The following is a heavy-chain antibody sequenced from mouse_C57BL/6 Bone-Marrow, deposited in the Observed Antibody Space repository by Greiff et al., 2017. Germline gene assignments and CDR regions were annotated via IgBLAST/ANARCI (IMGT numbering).Heavy chain of an antibody. Sequence: QVQLQQPGAELVKPGASVKMSCKASGYTFTSYWITWVKQRPGQGLEWIGDIYPGSGRTNYNEKFKSKATLTVDTSSSTAYMQLSSLPSEDSAVYYCARGTTVVAHWYFDVWGTGTTVTVSS. V-gene: IGHV1-55*01. CDR2: IYPGSGRT. CDR1: GYTFTSYW. CDR3: ARGTTVVAHWYFDV. J-gene: IGHJ1*03. D-gene: IGHD1-1*01.